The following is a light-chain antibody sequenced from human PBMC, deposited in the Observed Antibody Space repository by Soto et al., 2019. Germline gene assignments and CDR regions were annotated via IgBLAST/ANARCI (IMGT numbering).Light chain of an antibody. CDR2: EVS. J-gene: IGLJ2*01. V-gene: IGLV2-14*01. CDR1: SSDVGGYNY. Sequence: QSALTQPASVSGSPGQSITISCTGTSSDVGGYNYVSWYQQHPGKAPKLMIYEVSNRPSGVSDRFSASKSGNTASLTISGLQGEDEADYYCSSYTSSSTLEVVFGGGTQLTVL. CDR3: SSYTSSSTLEVV.